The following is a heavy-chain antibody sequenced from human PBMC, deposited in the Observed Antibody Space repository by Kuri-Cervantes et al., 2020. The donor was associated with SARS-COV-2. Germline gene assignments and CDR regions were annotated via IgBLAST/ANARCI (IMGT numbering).Heavy chain of an antibody. V-gene: IGHV3-21*01. CDR1: GFTFSSYS. Sequence: GESLKISCAASGFTFSSYSMNWVRQAPGKGLEWVSSISSTSSYIYYADSVKGRFTTSRDNAKNSLYLQMNSLRAEDTAVYYCARDCSSPYKYYYYYYMDVWGKGTMVTVSS. J-gene: IGHJ6*03. CDR2: ISSTSSYI. D-gene: IGHD6-13*01. CDR3: ARDCSSPYKYYYYYYMDV.